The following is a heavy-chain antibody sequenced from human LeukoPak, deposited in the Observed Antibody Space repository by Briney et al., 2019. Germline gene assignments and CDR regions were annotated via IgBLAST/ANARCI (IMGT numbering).Heavy chain of an antibody. CDR3: APGLDFQGEANFDY. V-gene: IGHV1-8*01. CDR2: MNPNSGNT. Sequence: ASVKVSCKASGYTFTSYDINWVRQATGQGLEWMGWMNPNSGNTGYAQKFQGRVTMTRNTSISTAYMELSSLRSEDTAVYYCAPGLDFQGEANFDYWGQGTLVTVSS. D-gene: IGHD3-16*01. J-gene: IGHJ4*02. CDR1: GYTFTSYD.